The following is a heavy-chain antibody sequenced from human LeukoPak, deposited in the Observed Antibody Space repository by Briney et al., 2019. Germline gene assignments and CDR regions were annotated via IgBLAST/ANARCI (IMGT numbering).Heavy chain of an antibody. J-gene: IGHJ4*02. CDR3: AKEALNCSGGSCFRYFDY. CDR1: GFTFSSYA. D-gene: IGHD2-15*01. CDR2: ISGSGGST. V-gene: IGHV3-23*01. Sequence: GGSLRHSCAASGFTFSSYAMSWVRQAPGKGLEWVSAISGSGGSTYYADSVKGRFTISRDNSKNTLYLQMNSLRAEDTAVYYCAKEALNCSGGSCFRYFDYWGQGTLVTVSS.